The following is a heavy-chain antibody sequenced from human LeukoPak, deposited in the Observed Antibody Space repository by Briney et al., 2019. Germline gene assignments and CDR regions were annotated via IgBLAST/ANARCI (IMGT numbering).Heavy chain of an antibody. D-gene: IGHD5/OR15-5a*01. CDR3: ARVDLRMGPFDY. CDR1: VYTFTVYY. J-gene: IGHJ4*02. V-gene: IGHV1-2*02. CDR2: INPNSGGT. Sequence: GASVKVSFKASVYTFTVYYMHWVRQAPGQGLEWMGWINPNSGGTNYAQKFQGRVTMTRDTSISTAYMELSRLRSDDTAVYYCARVDLRMGPFDYWGQGTLVTVSS.